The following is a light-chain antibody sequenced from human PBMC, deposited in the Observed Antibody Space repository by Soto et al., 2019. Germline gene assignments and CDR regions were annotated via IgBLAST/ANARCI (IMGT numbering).Light chain of an antibody. CDR2: AAS. J-gene: IGKJ4*01. CDR1: QTITTY. Sequence: DIQMTQSPSTLFASVGDSVTITCRASQTITTYLNWYRQKPGKAPKLLIYAASSLQSGVPSRFSGSGSETEFTLTISSLQPEDFATYFCQQIYSAPLTFGGGTKLEIK. V-gene: IGKV1-39*01. CDR3: QQIYSAPLT.